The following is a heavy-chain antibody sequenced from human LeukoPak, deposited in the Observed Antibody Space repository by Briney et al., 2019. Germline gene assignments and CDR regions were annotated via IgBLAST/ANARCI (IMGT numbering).Heavy chain of an antibody. CDR3: ATGRHDYNYAAY. CDR1: GASISSYY. Sequence: PSETLSLTCTVSGASISSYYWSWIRQPPGKGLEWHGYIYYSGITNYNPSVKSRVTISVDTSKNQFSLKLNSVTDADTAVYYCATGRHDYNYAAYWGPGTLVTVSS. V-gene: IGHV4-59*01. CDR2: IYYSGIT. D-gene: IGHD5-24*01. J-gene: IGHJ4*02.